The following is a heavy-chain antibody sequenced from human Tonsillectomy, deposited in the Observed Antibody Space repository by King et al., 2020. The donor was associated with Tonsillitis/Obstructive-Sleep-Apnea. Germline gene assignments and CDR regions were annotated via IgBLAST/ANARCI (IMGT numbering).Heavy chain of an antibody. Sequence: VQLVESGGGLIQPGGSLRLSWVASGFTFNSYAMSWGRQAPGGGLEWVSSIIDTGYRTYYADSVKGRLTIPRDSSKNTLYLQMNSLRVEDTAVYYCETEWGNYRQGGYWGQGTLVSVSS. CDR2: IIDTGYRT. J-gene: IGHJ4*02. CDR3: ETEWGNYRQGGY. CDR1: GFTFNSYA. D-gene: IGHD3-16*02. V-gene: IGHV3-23*04.